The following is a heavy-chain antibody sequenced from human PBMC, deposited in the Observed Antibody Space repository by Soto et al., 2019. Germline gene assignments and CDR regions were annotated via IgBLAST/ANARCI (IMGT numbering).Heavy chain of an antibody. Sequence: PXXSLRLSFAASGFTFRSYGMHWVLQAPGKGLEWVAVISYDGSNKYYADSVKGRFTISRDNSKNTLYLQMNSLRAEDTAVYYCAKEKRGWLVNYLFDYWAREPWSPSPQ. V-gene: IGHV3-30*18. CDR3: AKEKRGWLVNYLFDY. D-gene: IGHD6-19*01. CDR2: ISYDGSNK. CDR1: GFTFRSYG. J-gene: IGHJ4*02.